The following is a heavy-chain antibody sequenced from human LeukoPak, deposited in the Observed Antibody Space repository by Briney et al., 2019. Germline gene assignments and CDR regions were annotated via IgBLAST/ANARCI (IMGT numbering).Heavy chain of an antibody. J-gene: IGHJ4*02. CDR3: AREVLYSLDY. V-gene: IGHV3-53*01. CDR2: IYSGGST. CDR1: GFTVSSNY. Sequence: PGGSLRLSCAASGFTVSSNYMSWVRQAPGKGLEWVSVIYSGGSTYYADSVRGRFTISRDNSKNTLYLQMNSLRAEDTAVYYCAREVLYSLDYWGQGTLVTVSS. D-gene: IGHD2-8*01.